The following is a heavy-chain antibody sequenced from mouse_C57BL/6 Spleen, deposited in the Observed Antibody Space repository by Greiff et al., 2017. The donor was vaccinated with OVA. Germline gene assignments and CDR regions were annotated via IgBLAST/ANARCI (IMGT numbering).Heavy chain of an antibody. D-gene: IGHD2-3*01. J-gene: IGHJ2*02. V-gene: IGHV1-82*01. CDR3: ARDDGYAIDY. CDR2: IYPGDGDT. CDR1: GYAFSSSW. Sequence: QVQLQQSGPELVKPGASVKISCKASGYAFSSSWMNWVKQRPGKGLEWIGRIYPGDGDTNYNGKFKGKATLTADKSSSTAYMQLRDLTSEDSAVYFCARDDGYAIDYWGQGTSLTVSS.